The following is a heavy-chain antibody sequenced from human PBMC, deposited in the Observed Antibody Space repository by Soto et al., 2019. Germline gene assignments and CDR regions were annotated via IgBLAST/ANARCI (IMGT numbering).Heavy chain of an antibody. CDR2: IWHDGSNK. V-gene: IGHV3-33*01. Sequence: GGSMRLSCAASGFPFNNYGMHWVRQATGKGLEWVALIWHDGSNKGYADSVKGRFTISRDNSKNTVNLQMNSLRVEDTAVYHCARVPYCSSTSCYSYFDYWGQGTPVTVPQ. CDR1: GFPFNNYG. CDR3: ARVPYCSSTSCYSYFDY. J-gene: IGHJ4*02. D-gene: IGHD2-2*02.